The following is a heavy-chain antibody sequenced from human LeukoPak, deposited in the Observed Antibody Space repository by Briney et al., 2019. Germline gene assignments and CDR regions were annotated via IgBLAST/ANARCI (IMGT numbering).Heavy chain of an antibody. J-gene: IGHJ4*02. CDR3: ATGSQKPGIAVAGYFDY. D-gene: IGHD6-19*01. CDR1: GFTFSSYW. CDR2: ISGSGGST. Sequence: GGSLRLSCAASGFTFSSYWMSWVRQAPGKGLEWVSAISGSGGSTYYADSVKGRFTISRDNSKNTLYLQMNSLRAEDTAVYYCATGSQKPGIAVAGYFDYWGQGTLVTVSS. V-gene: IGHV3-23*01.